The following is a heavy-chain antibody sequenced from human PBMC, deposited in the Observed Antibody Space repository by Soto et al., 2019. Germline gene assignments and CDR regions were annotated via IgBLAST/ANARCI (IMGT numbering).Heavy chain of an antibody. CDR3: ATGGCSGGSCPYYFDY. CDR2: FDPEDGET. CDR1: GYTLTELS. J-gene: IGHJ4*02. V-gene: IGHV1-24*01. Sequence: ASVKVSCKVSGYTLTELSMHWVRQAPGKGLEWMGGFDPEDGETIYAQKFQGRVTMTEDTSTDTAYMELSSLRSEDTAVYYCATGGCSGGSCPYYFDYWGQGTLVTVSS. D-gene: IGHD2-15*01.